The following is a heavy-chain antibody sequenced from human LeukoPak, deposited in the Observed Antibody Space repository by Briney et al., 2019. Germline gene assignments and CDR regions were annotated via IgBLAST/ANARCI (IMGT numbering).Heavy chain of an antibody. J-gene: IGHJ6*02. D-gene: IGHD2-2*02. CDR2: ISSSGINT. CDR3: ARGLPAALLSGVDV. V-gene: IGHV3-64*01. CDR1: GFTFSSYG. Sequence: GGSLRLSCAASGFTFSSYGMHWVRQAPGKGLEYVSTISSSGINTYYANSVKDRFTISRDNSKNTLYLQMGSLRAEDMAVYFCARGLPAALLSGVDVWGQGTTVTVSS.